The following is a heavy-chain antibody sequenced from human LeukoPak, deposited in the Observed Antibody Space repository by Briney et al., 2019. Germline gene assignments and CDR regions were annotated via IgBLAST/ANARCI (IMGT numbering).Heavy chain of an antibody. D-gene: IGHD5-12*01. Sequence: ASVKVSCKASGGTFSSYAISWVRQAPGQGLEWMGGIIPIFGTANYAQKFQGRVTITTDESTSTAYMELSSLRSEDTAVYYCAGSYSGYDLAYSDYWGQGTLVTVSS. V-gene: IGHV1-69*05. CDR1: GGTFSSYA. J-gene: IGHJ4*02. CDR2: IIPIFGTA. CDR3: AGSYSGYDLAYSDY.